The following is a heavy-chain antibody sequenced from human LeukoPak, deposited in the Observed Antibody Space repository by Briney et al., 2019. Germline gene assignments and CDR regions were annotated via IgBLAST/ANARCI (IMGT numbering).Heavy chain of an antibody. CDR1: GFTFGDYA. CDR2: IRSKAYGGTT. D-gene: IGHD2-2*01. J-gene: IGHJ4*02. CDR3: TRVPAAIDVFYFDY. Sequence: QPGRSLRLSCTASGFTFGDYAMSWVPRAPGKALEWVGFIRSKAYGGTTEYAASVKGRFTISRDDSKSIAYLQMNSLKTEDTAVYYCTRVPAAIDVFYFDYWGQGTLVTVSS. V-gene: IGHV3-49*04.